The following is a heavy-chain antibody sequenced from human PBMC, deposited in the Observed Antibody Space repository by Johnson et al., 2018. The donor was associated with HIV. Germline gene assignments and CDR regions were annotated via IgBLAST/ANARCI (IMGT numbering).Heavy chain of an antibody. V-gene: IGHV3-23*04. CDR1: GFTFSSYG. D-gene: IGHD3-10*01. CDR3: ARDASYYGSANDAFDV. CDR2: ISGSGGST. J-gene: IGHJ3*01. Sequence: VQLVESGGGVVQRGGSLRVSCAASGFTFSSYGLSWVRQAPGKGLEWVSAISGSGGSTYYADSVKGRFTISRDNAENSLYLQMNSLRAEDTAMYYCARDASYYGSANDAFDVWGQGTMVTVSS.